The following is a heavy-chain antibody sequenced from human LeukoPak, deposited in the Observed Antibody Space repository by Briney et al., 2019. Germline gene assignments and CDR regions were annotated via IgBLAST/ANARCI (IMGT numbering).Heavy chain of an antibody. CDR2: ITSAGRAI. CDR1: GFTFSDFY. CDR3: AKDLFGHGWGLYYFDY. Sequence: GGSLRLSCAASGFTFSDFYMSWIRQAPGKGLEWVSYITSAGRAIYYADSVQGRFTISRDNARNSLYLQLNTLGADDTAVYYCAKDLFGHGWGLYYFDYWGQGTLVTVSS. J-gene: IGHJ4*02. D-gene: IGHD3-10*02. V-gene: IGHV3-11*01.